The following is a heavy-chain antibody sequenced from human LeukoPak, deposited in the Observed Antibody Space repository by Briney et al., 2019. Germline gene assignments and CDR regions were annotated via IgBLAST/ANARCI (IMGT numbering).Heavy chain of an antibody. CDR2: ISYDGSNK. J-gene: IGHJ4*02. V-gene: IGHV3-30*04. CDR3: ARVHGSSGYYPWYYFDY. CDR1: GFTFSSYA. Sequence: GGSLRLSCAASGFTFSSYAMHWVRQAPGKGLEWVAVISYDGSNKYYADSVKGRFTISRDNSKNTLYLQMNSLRAEDTAVYYCARVHGSSGYYPWYYFDYWGQGTLVTVSS. D-gene: IGHD3-22*01.